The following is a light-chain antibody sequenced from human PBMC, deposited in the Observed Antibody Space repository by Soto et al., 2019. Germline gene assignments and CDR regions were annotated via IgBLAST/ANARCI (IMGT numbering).Light chain of an antibody. V-gene: IGLV2-14*01. Sequence: QSALTQPASVSGSPGQSITLPCTGTSSDVGGYNYVSWYQHHPGKAPKLIIYDVTNRPSGVSNRFSGSKSGNTASLTISGLQAEDEADYYCSSYTTSSTYVFGTGTKLTVL. CDR1: SSDVGGYNY. CDR3: SSYTTSSTYV. CDR2: DVT. J-gene: IGLJ1*01.